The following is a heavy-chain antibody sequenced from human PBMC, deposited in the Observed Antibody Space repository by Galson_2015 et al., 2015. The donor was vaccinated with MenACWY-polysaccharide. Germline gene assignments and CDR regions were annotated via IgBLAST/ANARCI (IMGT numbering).Heavy chain of an antibody. J-gene: IGHJ4*02. CDR1: GFTFTNYA. CDR3: AKGLRGPAAGTDYFDY. CDR2: ITVSGDNT. D-gene: IGHD6-13*01. V-gene: IGHV3-23*01. Sequence: SLRLSCAASGFTFTNYAMSWVRQTPGEGLEWVSAITVSGDNTYYADSVKGRSAISRDNSKNTLSLQMNSLRTEDTAVYYCAKGLRGPAAGTDYFDYWGQGTLVIVSS.